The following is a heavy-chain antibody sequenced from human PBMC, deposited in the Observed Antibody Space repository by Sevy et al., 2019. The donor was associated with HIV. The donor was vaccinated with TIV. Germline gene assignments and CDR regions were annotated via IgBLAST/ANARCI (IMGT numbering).Heavy chain of an antibody. CDR2: ISDDGSNK. V-gene: IGHV3-30-3*01. D-gene: IGHD4-17*01. Sequence: GGSLRLSCAASGFTFSGYAMHWVRQTPGEGLEWVAVISDDGSNKYYADSVKGRFTISRDYSKNTLFLQMNSLKAEDTAWYYCARAGDYGDYHFDYWGQGTLVTVSS. J-gene: IGHJ4*02. CDR1: GFTFSGYA. CDR3: ARAGDYGDYHFDY.